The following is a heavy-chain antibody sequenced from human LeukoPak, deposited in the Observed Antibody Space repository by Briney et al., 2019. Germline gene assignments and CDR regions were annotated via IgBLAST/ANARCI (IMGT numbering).Heavy chain of an antibody. V-gene: IGHV1-69*04. CDR2: IVPMLGVA. CDR1: GGTFSSYT. J-gene: IGHJ6*03. CDR3: ARDHWQQQDYYMDV. D-gene: IGHD6-13*01. Sequence: SVKVSCKASGGTFSSYTISWVRQAPGQGLEWMGRIVPMLGVANYAQKFQGRATITADKSTTTAYMELSSLRSEDTAVYYCARDHWQQQDYYMDVWGKGTTVTVSS.